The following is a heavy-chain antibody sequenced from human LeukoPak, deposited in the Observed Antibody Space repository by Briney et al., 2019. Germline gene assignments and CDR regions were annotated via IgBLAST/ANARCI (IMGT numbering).Heavy chain of an antibody. D-gene: IGHD3-10*01. V-gene: IGHV4-34*01. CDR2: INHCGST. Sequence: DPVSLICAVYGRPFRVYYWRGLRHPTGKAVEGMGYINHCGSTNYIPSLTSRVTISVDTPKHQFSLKLSSVTAADTAVYYCARGLPILPQELVDPDYGMDVWGQGTTVTVSS. J-gene: IGHJ6*02. CDR3: ARGLPILPQELVDPDYGMDV. CDR1: GRPFRVYY.